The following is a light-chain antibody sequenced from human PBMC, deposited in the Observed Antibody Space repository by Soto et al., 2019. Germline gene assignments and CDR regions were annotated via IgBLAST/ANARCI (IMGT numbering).Light chain of an antibody. J-gene: IGKJ4*01. CDR2: DAS. V-gene: IGKV1-13*02. CDR3: QQFNGFPLT. Sequence: IQLTQSPSSLSASVGNRLTITGRAGQDIGSALAWYQQRPGKAPKLLLYDASNLEAGVPSRFSGSGSGTDFTLTITSLRPEDLATYYCQQFNGFPLTFGGGTKVQIK. CDR1: QDIGSA.